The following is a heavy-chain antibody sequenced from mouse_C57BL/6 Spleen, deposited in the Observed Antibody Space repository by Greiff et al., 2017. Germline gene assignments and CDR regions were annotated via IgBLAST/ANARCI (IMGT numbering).Heavy chain of an antibody. CDR2: INPNNGGT. CDR3: ARPYYGSSYGYFDV. V-gene: IGHV1-26*01. J-gene: IGHJ1*03. Sequence: DVHLQQSGPELVKPGASVKISCKASGYTFTDYYMNWVKQSHGKSLEWIGDINPNNGGTSYNQKFKGKATLTVDKSSSTAYMELRSLTSEDSAVYYCARPYYGSSYGYFDVWGTGTTVTVSS. D-gene: IGHD1-1*01. CDR1: GYTFTDYY.